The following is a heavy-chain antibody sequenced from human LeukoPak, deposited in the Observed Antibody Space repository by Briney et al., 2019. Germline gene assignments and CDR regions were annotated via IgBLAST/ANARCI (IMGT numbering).Heavy chain of an antibody. D-gene: IGHD4-17*01. J-gene: IGHJ1*01. CDR1: GFTFSSYE. V-gene: IGHV3-48*03. CDR3: ASQDYGDYGPAEYFQH. CDR2: ISSSGSTI. Sequence: GGSLRLSCAASGFTFSSYEMNWVRQAPGKGLEWVSYISSSGSTIYYADSVKARFTISRDNAKNSLYLQMNSLRAEDTAVYYCASQDYGDYGPAEYFQHWGQGTLVAVSS.